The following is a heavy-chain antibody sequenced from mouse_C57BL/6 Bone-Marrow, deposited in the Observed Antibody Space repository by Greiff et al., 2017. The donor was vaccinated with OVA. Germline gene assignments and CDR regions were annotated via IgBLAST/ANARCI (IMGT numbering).Heavy chain of an antibody. CDR1: GYAFSSYW. V-gene: IGHV1-80*01. D-gene: IGHD1-1*01. J-gene: IGHJ1*03. Sequence: VQLQQPGAELVKPGASVKISCKASGYAFSSYWMNWVKQRPGKGLEWIGQIYPGDGDTNYNGKFKGKATLTADKSSSTAYMQLSSLTSEDSAVYFCAISAYYGSRWYFDVWGTGTTVTVSS. CDR3: AISAYYGSRWYFDV. CDR2: IYPGDGDT.